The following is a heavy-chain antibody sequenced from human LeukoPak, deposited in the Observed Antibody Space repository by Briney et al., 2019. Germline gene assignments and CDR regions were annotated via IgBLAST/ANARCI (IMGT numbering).Heavy chain of an antibody. Sequence: SQTLSLTCTVSGGSISSGDYYWSWIRQPPGKGLEWIGYIYYSGSTYYNPSLKSRVTISVDTSKNQFSLKLSSVTAADTAVYYCARHVSSSPLARFDPWGQGTLVTVSS. J-gene: IGHJ5*02. V-gene: IGHV4-30-4*08. CDR1: GGSISSGDYY. CDR2: IYYSGST. CDR3: ARHVSSSPLARFDP. D-gene: IGHD6-6*01.